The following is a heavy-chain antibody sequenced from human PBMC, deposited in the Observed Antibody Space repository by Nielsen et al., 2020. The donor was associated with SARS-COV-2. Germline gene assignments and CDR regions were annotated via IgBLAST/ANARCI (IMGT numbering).Heavy chain of an antibody. D-gene: IGHD4-11*01. CDR1: GFTFTNYG. J-gene: IGHJ6*02. V-gene: IGHV3-33*08. CDR3: ARGPYTRYGMDV. Sequence: GESLKISCAASGFTFTNYGMHWVRQVAGKGLEWVAIVSRDGSDTFYVDSVKGRFTISRDNSKNTLYLQMNSLRAEDTAVYYSARGPYTRYGMDVWGQGTTVTVSS. CDR2: VSRDGSDT.